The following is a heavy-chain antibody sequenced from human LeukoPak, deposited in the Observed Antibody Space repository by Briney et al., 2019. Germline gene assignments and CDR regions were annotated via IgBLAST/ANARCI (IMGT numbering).Heavy chain of an antibody. V-gene: IGHV1-69*04. CDR3: ARMSDSSGYYYVNAALGAFDI. D-gene: IGHD3-22*01. Sequence: SVKVSCKASGGTFSSYAISWVRQAPGQGLEWMGRIIPILGIANYAQKFQGRVTITADKSTSAAYMELSSLRSEDTAVYYCARMSDSSGYYYVNAALGAFDIWGQGTMVTVSS. CDR1: GGTFSSYA. J-gene: IGHJ3*02. CDR2: IIPILGIA.